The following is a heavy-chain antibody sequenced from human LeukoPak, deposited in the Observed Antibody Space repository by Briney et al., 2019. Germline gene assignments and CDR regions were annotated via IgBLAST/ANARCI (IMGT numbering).Heavy chain of an antibody. CDR1: GGTFSSYA. V-gene: IGHV1-69*04. J-gene: IGHJ3*02. Sequence: SVKVSCKASGGTFSSYAFSWVRQAPGQGLEWMGRIIPILGIANYAQKFQGRVTITADKSTSTAYMELSSLRSEDTAVYYCARDRYCSSTSCLRYAFDIWGQGTMVTVSS. CDR3: ARDRYCSSTSCLRYAFDI. CDR2: IIPILGIA. D-gene: IGHD2-2*01.